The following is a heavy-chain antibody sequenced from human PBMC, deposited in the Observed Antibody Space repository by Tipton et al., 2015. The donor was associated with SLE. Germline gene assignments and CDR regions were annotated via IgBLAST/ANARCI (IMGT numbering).Heavy chain of an antibody. V-gene: IGHV3-23*01. J-gene: IGHJ4*02. CDR3: AREGVSSPDY. Sequence: SLRLSCAASGFTFSSYAMSWVRQAAGKGLEWVSGISGSGLSTYYADSVKGRFTISRDNAKSSLYLQMNSLRAEDTALYYCAREGVSSPDYWGQGTLVTVSS. D-gene: IGHD6-13*01. CDR2: ISGSGLST. CDR1: GFTFSSYA.